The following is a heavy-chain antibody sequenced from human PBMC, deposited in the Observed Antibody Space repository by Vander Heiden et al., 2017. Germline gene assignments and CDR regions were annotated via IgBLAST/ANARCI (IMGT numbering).Heavy chain of an antibody. CDR1: GYTFTGYY. CDR2: INPHSGGT. D-gene: IGHD5-18*01. J-gene: IGHJ4*02. Sequence: QVQLVQSGAEVKKPGAPVTVSCKASGYTFTGYYLHWVRQAPGQGLEWMGWINPHSGGTKTAQKFQGRVTMTRDTSVSTANMELSSLRSDDTAVYYCARGYNYGTYIDYWGQGTLVTVSS. CDR3: ARGYNYGTYIDY. V-gene: IGHV1-2*02.